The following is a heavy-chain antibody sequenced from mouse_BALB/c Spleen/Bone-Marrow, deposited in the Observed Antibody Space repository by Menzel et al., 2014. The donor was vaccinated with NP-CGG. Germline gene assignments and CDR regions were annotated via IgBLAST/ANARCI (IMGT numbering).Heavy chain of an antibody. CDR3: ARRDYGKHFDV. CDR2: IPYSGST. D-gene: IGHD2-1*01. CDR1: GDSITSGY. Sequence: EVKVEESGPRLVKPSQTLSLTCSVTGDSITSGYWNWIRKFPGNKLEYMGHIPYSGSTYYNPSLKSRISNTRDTSTNQYYLQLNSVTTEDTATYYCARRDYGKHFDVWGAGTTVTVSS. J-gene: IGHJ1*01. V-gene: IGHV3-8*02.